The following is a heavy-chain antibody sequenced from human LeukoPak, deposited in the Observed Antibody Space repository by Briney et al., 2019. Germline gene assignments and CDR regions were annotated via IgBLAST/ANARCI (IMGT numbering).Heavy chain of an antibody. CDR3: AREVVRTPGAGFDY. Sequence: SETLSLTCAVSGGSISSGGYSWSWIRQPPGKGLEWIGYIYHSGSTSYNPSLKSRVTISLDRSKSQFSLKLSSVTAADTAVYYCAREVVRTPGAGFDYWGQGTLVTVSS. J-gene: IGHJ4*02. CDR2: IYHSGST. CDR1: GGSISSGGYS. D-gene: IGHD2-8*02. V-gene: IGHV4-30-2*01.